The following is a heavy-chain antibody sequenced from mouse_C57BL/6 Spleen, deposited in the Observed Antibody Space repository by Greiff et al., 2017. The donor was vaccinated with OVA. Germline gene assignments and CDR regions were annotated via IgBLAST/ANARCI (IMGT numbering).Heavy chain of an antibody. V-gene: IGHV3-6*01. CDR1: GYSITSGYY. D-gene: IGHD4-1*01. Sequence: ESGPGLVKPSQSLSLTCSVTGYSITSGYYWNWIRQFPGNKLEWMGYISYDGSNNYNPSLKNRISITRDTSKNQFFLKLNSVTTEDTATYYCAREGLGDYFDYWGQGTTLTVSS. CDR2: ISYDGSN. CDR3: AREGLGDYFDY. J-gene: IGHJ2*01.